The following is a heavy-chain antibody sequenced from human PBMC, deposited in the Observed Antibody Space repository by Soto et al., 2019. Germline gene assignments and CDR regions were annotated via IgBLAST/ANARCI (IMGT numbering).Heavy chain of an antibody. V-gene: IGHV1-69*12. J-gene: IGHJ6*02. CDR3: ASGDYDFWSGPGGGMDV. Sequence: QVQLVQSGAEVKKPGSSVKVSCKASGGTFSSYAISWVRQAPGQGLEWMGGIIPIFGTANYAQKFQGRVTFTADESTSTAYRELSSLRSEDTAVYYCASGDYDFWSGPGGGMDVWGQGTTVTVSS. CDR1: GGTFSSYA. D-gene: IGHD3-3*01. CDR2: IIPIFGTA.